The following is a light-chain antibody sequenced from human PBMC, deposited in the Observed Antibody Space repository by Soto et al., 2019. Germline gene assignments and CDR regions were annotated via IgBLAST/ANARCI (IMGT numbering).Light chain of an antibody. Sequence: QSVLTQPASVSGSPGQSITISCTGTPSDIGRYNYVSWYQQFPGKVPKLLIYEVTKRPSGVSDRFSGSKSGKMASLTISGLQPEDEADYYCRSYAGTGTWVFGGGTKLTVL. CDR1: PSDIGRYNY. V-gene: IGLV2-23*02. CDR3: RSYAGTGTWV. J-gene: IGLJ3*02. CDR2: EVT.